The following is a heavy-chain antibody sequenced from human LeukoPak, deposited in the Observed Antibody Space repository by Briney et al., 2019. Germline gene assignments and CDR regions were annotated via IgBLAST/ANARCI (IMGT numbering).Heavy chain of an antibody. V-gene: IGHV3-21*01. CDR3: ARGATDVTRWFDP. CDR1: GFTFNTYS. CDR2: ISRASESI. Sequence: GGSLRLSCAASGFTFNTYSMSWVRQAPGKGLKWVSIISRASESIFYADSVKGRFTISRDNAKNSLYLQMNGLRAEDTAVYYCARGATDVTRWFDPWGQGTRVTVSS. J-gene: IGHJ5*02. D-gene: IGHD1-1*01.